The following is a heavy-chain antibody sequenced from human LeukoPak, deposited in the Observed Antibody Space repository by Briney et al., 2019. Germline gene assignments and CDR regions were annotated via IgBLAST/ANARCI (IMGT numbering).Heavy chain of an antibody. Sequence: GGSLRLSCAASGFTFSSYAMSWVRQAPGKGLEWVSTVSGTGGSSYYADSVKGRFTFSRDNSKNTLYLQMNSLRAEGTAVYYCAKEYGSGSYSGDFDYWGQGTLVTVSS. CDR3: AKEYGSGSYSGDFDY. D-gene: IGHD3-10*01. V-gene: IGHV3-23*01. J-gene: IGHJ4*02. CDR2: VSGTGGSS. CDR1: GFTFSSYA.